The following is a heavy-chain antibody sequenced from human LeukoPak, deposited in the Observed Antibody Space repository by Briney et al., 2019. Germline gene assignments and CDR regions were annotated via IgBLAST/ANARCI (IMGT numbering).Heavy chain of an antibody. J-gene: IGHJ4*02. CDR3: AKDSSYFYDNSSYLEIDY. D-gene: IGHD3-22*01. CDR2: INWDGSST. Sequence: PGGSLRLSCAASGFTFDDYAMHWARQGPGKGLEWVSLINWDGSSTYYADSVKGRFTISRDNSKNSLYLQMNSLSAEDTAFYYCAKDSSYFYDNSSYLEIDYWGQGTLVTVSS. CDR1: GFTFDDYA. V-gene: IGHV3-43D*04.